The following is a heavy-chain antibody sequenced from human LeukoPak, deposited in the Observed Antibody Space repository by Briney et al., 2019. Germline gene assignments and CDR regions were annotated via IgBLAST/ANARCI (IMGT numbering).Heavy chain of an antibody. J-gene: IGHJ3*02. CDR2: ITSSSSSR. D-gene: IGHD3-9*01. Sequence: GESLRLSCAASGFTFSAYSMNWVRQAPGQGLEWVSSITSSSSSRYYADSVKGRFTISRDNAKNSLYLQMNILRAEDTAVYFCARFETCQCDDVFDIWGQGTMVTVSS. CDR1: GFTFSAYS. V-gene: IGHV3-21*01. CDR3: ARFETCQCDDVFDI.